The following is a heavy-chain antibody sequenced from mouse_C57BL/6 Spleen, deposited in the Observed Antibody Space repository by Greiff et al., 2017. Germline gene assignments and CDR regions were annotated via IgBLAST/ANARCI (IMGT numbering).Heavy chain of an antibody. V-gene: IGHV1-15*01. D-gene: IGHD1-1*01. CDR3: TRIHYYGSSYFDY. Sequence: QVQLKQSGAELVRPGASVTLSCKASGYTFTDYEMHWVKQTPVHGLEWIGAIDPETGGTAYNQKFKGKAILTADKSSSTAYMELRSLTSEDSAVYYCTRIHYYGSSYFDYWGQGTTLTVSS. J-gene: IGHJ2*01. CDR2: IDPETGGT. CDR1: GYTFTDYE.